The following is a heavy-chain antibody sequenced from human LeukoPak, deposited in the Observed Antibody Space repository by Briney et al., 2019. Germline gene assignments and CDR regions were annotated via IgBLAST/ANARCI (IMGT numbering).Heavy chain of an antibody. CDR2: ITGSGDGT. CDR1: GFTFSTYA. J-gene: IGHJ4*02. D-gene: IGHD4/OR15-4a*01. CDR3: AKAGLVRGGALDS. V-gene: IGHV3-23*01. Sequence: GGSLRLSCAAPGFTFSTYAMTWVRQAPGKGLEWVSSITGSGDGTSAADSVTGWFSISRDNSKSTLYLQMNSLRVEDTAVYYCAKAGLVRGGALDSWGQGTLVTVSS.